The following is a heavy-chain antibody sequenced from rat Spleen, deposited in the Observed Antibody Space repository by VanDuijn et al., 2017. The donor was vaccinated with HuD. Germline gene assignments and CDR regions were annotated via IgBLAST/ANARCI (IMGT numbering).Heavy chain of an antibody. CDR1: GFTFSNYW. Sequence: EVQLVESGGGLVQPGRSLKLSCVASGFTFSNYWMTWIRQAPGKGLEWVASITNTGSSTYYPDSVKGRFTISRDNAKSTLYLQMNSLRSEDTAVYYCTRRGYLSDWYFDFWGPGTMVTVSS. J-gene: IGHJ1*01. CDR3: TRRGYLSDWYFDF. CDR2: ITNTGSST. D-gene: IGHD4-4*01. V-gene: IGHV5-31*01.